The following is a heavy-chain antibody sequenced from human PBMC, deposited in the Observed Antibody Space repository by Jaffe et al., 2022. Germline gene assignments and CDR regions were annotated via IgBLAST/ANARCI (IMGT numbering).Heavy chain of an antibody. J-gene: IGHJ6*03. Sequence: QVQLVQSGAEVKKPGSSVKVSCKASGGTFSSYAISWVRQAPGQGLEWMGGIIPIFGTANYAQKFQGRVTITTDESTSTAYMELSSLRSEDTAVYYCATRAPNYYDSSGYYYAYYYYYMDVWGKGTTVTVSS. CDR3: ATRAPNYYDSSGYYYAYYYYYMDV. CDR1: GGTFSSYA. CDR2: IIPIFGTA. V-gene: IGHV1-69*05. D-gene: IGHD3-22*01.